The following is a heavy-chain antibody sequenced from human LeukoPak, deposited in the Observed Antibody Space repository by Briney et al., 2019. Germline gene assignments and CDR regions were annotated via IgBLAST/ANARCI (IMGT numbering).Heavy chain of an antibody. D-gene: IGHD6-13*01. CDR2: ISGSGGST. CDR3: ARRPDSSSWYDGDY. V-gene: IGHV3-23*01. J-gene: IGHJ4*02. CDR1: GFTFSSYA. Sequence: PGGSLRLSCAASGFTFSSYAMSWVRQAPGKGLEWVSAISGSGGSTYYADSVKGRFTISRDNSKNSLYLQMNSLRAEDTAVYYCARRPDSSSWYDGDYWGQGTLVTVSS.